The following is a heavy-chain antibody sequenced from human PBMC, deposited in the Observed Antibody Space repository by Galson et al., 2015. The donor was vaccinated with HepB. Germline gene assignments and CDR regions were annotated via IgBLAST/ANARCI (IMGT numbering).Heavy chain of an antibody. Sequence: SLRLSCAASGFTFSSYAMTWVRQAPGKGLEWVSAISGSGGTTDYADSVKGRFTISRDNSKNTLYLQMNSLRAEDTAIYYCAKVTKHSTSGANDYWGQGTLVTVSS. V-gene: IGHV3-23*01. D-gene: IGHD6-6*01. CDR2: ISGSGGTT. CDR3: AKVTKHSTSGANDY. CDR1: GFTFSSYA. J-gene: IGHJ4*02.